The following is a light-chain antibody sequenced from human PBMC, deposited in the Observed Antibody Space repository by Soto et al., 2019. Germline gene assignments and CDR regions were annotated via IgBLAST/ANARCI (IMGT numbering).Light chain of an antibody. CDR2: GTS. CDR1: QSLSSRY. Sequence: IVLTQSPCILSLSPGESATLSCRASQSLSSRYLAWYQQRPGQAPMLLIYGTSNRATGSTDRFSGSGSGTDFTLTILRLEHEGFAVYYWQKFGSSITFGQGTRLEIK. V-gene: IGKV3-20*01. CDR3: QKFGSSIT. J-gene: IGKJ5*01.